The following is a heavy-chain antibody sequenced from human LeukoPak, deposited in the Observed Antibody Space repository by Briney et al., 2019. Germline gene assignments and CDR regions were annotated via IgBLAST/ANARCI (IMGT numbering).Heavy chain of an antibody. CDR2: ITSSSSYI. CDR3: ARDETIAVAGIPS. V-gene: IGHV3-21*04. D-gene: IGHD6-19*01. J-gene: IGHJ4*02. CDR1: GFTFSSYY. Sequence: PGGSLRLSCAASGFTFSSYYLNWVRPAPGKGLEWVSSITSSSSYIYYADSVKGRFTISRDNAKNSLYLQMNSLRVEDTAVYYCARDETIAVAGIPSWGQGNLVTVSS.